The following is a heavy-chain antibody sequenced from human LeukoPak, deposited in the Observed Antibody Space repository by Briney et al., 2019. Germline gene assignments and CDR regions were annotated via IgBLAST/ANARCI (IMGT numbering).Heavy chain of an antibody. V-gene: IGHV5-51*01. CDR1: GYSFTNFW. J-gene: IGHJ5*02. CDR3: AAGGASAP. Sequence: RGESLKISCKGSGYSFTNFWIGWVRQMPGKGLEWRGVISPGDSGIRYSPSFQGQVTISVDKSISTAYLQWSSLKASDSAMYYCAAGGASAPWGQGTLVTVSS. CDR2: ISPGDSGI. D-gene: IGHD3-16*01.